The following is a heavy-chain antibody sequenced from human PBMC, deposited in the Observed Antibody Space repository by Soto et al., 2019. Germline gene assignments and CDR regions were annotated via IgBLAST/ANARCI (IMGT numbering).Heavy chain of an antibody. V-gene: IGHV4-34*01. CDR3: ARASGYDC. J-gene: IGHJ4*02. CDR2: INHSGST. Sequence: PSETLSLTCAVYGGSFSCYYWSWIRQPPGKGLEWIGEINHSGSTNYNPSLKSRVTISVDTSKNQFSLKLSSVTAADTAVYYCARASGYDCWGQGTLVTVSS. D-gene: IGHD5-12*01. CDR1: GGSFSCYY.